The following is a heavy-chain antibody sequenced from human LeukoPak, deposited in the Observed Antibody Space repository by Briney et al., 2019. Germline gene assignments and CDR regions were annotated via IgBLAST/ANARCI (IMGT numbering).Heavy chain of an antibody. CDR3: ARDVRPDY. J-gene: IGHJ4*02. CDR2: IKQDGTEK. D-gene: IGHD6-6*01. Sequence: GGSLRLSCSASGFTFSSYAMHWVRQAPGEGLEWVANIKQDGTEKYYMDSVKGRFSISRDNAKSSLYLQMNALRAEDTAVYYCARDVRPDYWGQGTLVTVSS. V-gene: IGHV3-7*04. CDR1: GFTFSSYA.